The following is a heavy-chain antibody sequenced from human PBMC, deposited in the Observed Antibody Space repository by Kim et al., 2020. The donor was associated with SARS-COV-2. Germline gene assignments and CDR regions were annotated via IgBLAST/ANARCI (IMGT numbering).Heavy chain of an antibody. J-gene: IGHJ5*02. CDR2: INHSGST. CDR1: GGSFSGYY. D-gene: IGHD3-22*01. Sequence: SETLSLTCAVYGGSFSGYYWSWIRQPPGKGLEWIGEINHSGSTNYNPSLKSRVTISVDTSKNQFSLKLSSVTAADTAVYYCARAPYYYDSSGYTFDPWGQGTLVTVSS. V-gene: IGHV4-34*01. CDR3: ARAPYYYDSSGYTFDP.